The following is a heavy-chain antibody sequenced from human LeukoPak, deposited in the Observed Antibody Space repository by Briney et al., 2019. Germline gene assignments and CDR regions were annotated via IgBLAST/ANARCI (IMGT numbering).Heavy chain of an antibody. D-gene: IGHD1-1*01. J-gene: IGHJ4*02. CDR1: GFTFSNYA. Sequence: PGGSLRLSCAASGFTFSNYAMSWVRQVPGKGLEWVSAISGTGGATYYADSVKGRFTISRDNSKNTLYLQMNSLRAEDTAVYYCANNDRGTLDYWGQGTLVTVSS. CDR3: ANNDRGTLDY. V-gene: IGHV3-23*01. CDR2: ISGTGGAT.